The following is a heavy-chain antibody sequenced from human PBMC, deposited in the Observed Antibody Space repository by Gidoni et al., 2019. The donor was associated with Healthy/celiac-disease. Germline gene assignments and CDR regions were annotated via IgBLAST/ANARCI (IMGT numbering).Heavy chain of an antibody. CDR3: AREPDSSGYYYYFDY. D-gene: IGHD3-22*01. V-gene: IGHV3-11*01. J-gene: IGHJ4*02. CDR1: GFPFSDYY. Sequence: QVQLVESGGGLVKPGGSLRLSCAASGFPFSDYYMSLIRQAPGKGLEWVSYISSRGSTIYYADSVKGRFTIYRDNAKNSLYLQMNSLRAEDTAVYYCAREPDSSGYYYYFDYWGQGTLVTVSS. CDR2: ISSRGSTI.